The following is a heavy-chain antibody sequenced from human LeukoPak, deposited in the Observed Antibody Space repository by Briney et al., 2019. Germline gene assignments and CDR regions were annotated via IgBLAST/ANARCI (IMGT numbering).Heavy chain of an antibody. V-gene: IGHV5-51*01. CDR3: ARLSGFLEMATIPHFDY. Sequence: GESLKISCKGSGYSFTSYWIGWVRQMPGKGLEWMGIIYPGDSDTRYSPSFQGQVTISADKSISPAYLQWSSLKASDTAMYYCARLSGFLEMATIPHFDYWGQGILVTVSS. CDR2: IYPGDSDT. J-gene: IGHJ4*02. D-gene: IGHD5-24*01. CDR1: GYSFTSYW.